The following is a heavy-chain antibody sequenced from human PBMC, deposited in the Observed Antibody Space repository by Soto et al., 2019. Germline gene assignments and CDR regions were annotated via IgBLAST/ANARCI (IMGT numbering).Heavy chain of an antibody. V-gene: IGHV1-8*01. CDR3: ARRGIAARRGYGY. J-gene: IGHJ4*02. Sequence: GASVKVSCKASGPTFTSYDINWVRQATGQGLERNGGMNHNSRNTGYTLKIQGTVTMTTNTSKSTTYRELSRLRTEDTAVYYSARRGIAARRGYGYWGQVTLVTIAA. D-gene: IGHD6-6*01. CDR2: MNHNSRNT. CDR1: GPTFTSYD.